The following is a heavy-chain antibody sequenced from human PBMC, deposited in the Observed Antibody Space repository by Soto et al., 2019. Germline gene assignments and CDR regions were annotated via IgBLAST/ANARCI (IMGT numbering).Heavy chain of an antibody. CDR3: ARNPRAVAATHMDV. CDR2: ISAYNGNG. CDR1: GYTFTSYG. D-gene: IGHD6-19*01. Sequence: GASVKVSCKASGYTFTSYGISWVRQAPGQGLEWMGWISAYNGNGDYAQKLQGRVTMTADTSTSTVYMDLSSLRSDDTAVYYCARNPRAVAATHMDVWGKGTMVTVSS. J-gene: IGHJ6*03. V-gene: IGHV1-18*01.